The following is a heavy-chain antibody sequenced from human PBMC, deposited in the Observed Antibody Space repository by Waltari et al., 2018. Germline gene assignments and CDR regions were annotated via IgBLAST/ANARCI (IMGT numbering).Heavy chain of an antibody. Sequence: EVQLVQSGAEIRKPGESLKIYCKASGYTFTSYCIAWVRQMPGKGLEWMGAIYPGDSDTRYSPSFQGQVSFAADKSSTTAYLQWSSLKASDTAMYYCARCRAAAGSSAFDSWGQGTLITVSS. V-gene: IGHV5-51*01. J-gene: IGHJ4*02. D-gene: IGHD6-13*01. CDR3: ARCRAAAGSSAFDS. CDR2: IYPGDSDT. CDR1: GYTFTSYC.